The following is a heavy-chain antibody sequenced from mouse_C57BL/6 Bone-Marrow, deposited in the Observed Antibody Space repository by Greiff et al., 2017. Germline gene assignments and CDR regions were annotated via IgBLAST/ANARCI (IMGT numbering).Heavy chain of an antibody. CDR1: GYTFTSYW. Sequence: QVHVKQPGAELVKPGASVKMSCKASGYTFTSYWITWVKQRPGQGLEWIGDIYPGSGSTNYNEKFKSKATLTVDTSSSTAYMQLSSLTSEDSAVYYCARRVNYDNYFDYWGQGTTLTVSA. D-gene: IGHD2-1*01. CDR2: IYPGSGST. J-gene: IGHJ2*01. V-gene: IGHV1-55*01. CDR3: ARRVNYDNYFDY.